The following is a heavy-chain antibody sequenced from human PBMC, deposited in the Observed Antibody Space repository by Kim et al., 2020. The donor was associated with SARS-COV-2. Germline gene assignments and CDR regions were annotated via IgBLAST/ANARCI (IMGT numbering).Heavy chain of an antibody. CDR2: ISGSGGST. CDR3: AKDRDYDILTGYFASEPYYYYGMDV. D-gene: IGHD3-9*01. V-gene: IGHV3-23*01. CDR1: GFTFSSYA. J-gene: IGHJ6*02. Sequence: GGSLRLSCAASGFTFSSYAMSWVRQAPGKGLEWVSAISGSGGSTYYADSVKGRFTISRDNSKNTLYLQMNSLRAEDTAVYYCAKDRDYDILTGYFASEPYYYYGMDVCGQGTTVTVSS.